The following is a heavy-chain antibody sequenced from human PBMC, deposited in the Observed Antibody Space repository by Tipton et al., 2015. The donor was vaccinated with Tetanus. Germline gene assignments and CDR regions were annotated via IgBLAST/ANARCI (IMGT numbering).Heavy chain of an antibody. CDR3: AKDYSNYWGYYYYYGMDV. V-gene: IGHV3-23*01. CDR2: ISGSGAST. D-gene: IGHD4-11*01. Sequence: SLRLSCAASGFTFNFYSMHWVRQPPGKGLEWVSAISGSGASTYYADSVKGRFTISRDNSKNTLYLQMNSLRAEDTALYYCAKDYSNYWGYYYYYGMDVWGQGTTVTVSS. J-gene: IGHJ6*02. CDR1: GFTFNFYS.